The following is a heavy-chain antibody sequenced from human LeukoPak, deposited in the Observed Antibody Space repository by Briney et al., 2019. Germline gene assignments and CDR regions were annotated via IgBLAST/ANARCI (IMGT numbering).Heavy chain of an antibody. CDR2: IYHSGST. V-gene: IGHV4-38-2*02. Sequence: PSETLSLTCTVSGYSLSSGYYWGWIRQPPGKGLEWIGSIYHSGSTIYHTPLKSRVTISVDTSKNPFSLKLSSVTAADTAVYYCARHIARDYVWGSYRGGAGFDYWGQGTLVTVSS. J-gene: IGHJ4*02. D-gene: IGHD3-16*02. CDR1: GYSLSSGYY. CDR3: ARHIARDYVWGSYRGGAGFDY.